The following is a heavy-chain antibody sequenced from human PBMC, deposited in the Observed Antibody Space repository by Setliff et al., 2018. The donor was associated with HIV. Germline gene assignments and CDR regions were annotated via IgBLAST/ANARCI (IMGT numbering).Heavy chain of an antibody. CDR2: IRNDGSDK. V-gene: IGHV3-30*02. J-gene: IGHJ4*02. CDR1: GFTFSSYG. D-gene: IGHD6-19*01. Sequence: GGSLRLSCAASGFTFSSYGVHWVRQAPGKGLEWVAFIRNDGSDKHYVDSVKGRFTISRDNSKNTLYLQMKSLRAEDTAVYYCAMSPYSSGLFDYWGQGTLVTVSS. CDR3: AMSPYSSGLFDY.